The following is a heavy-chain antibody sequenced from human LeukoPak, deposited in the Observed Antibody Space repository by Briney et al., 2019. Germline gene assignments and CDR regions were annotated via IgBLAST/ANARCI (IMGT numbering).Heavy chain of an antibody. CDR2: ISYDGSNK. Sequence: PGGSLRLSCAASGFTFSSYGMHWVRQAPGKGLEWVAVISYDGSNKYYVDSVKGRFTISRDNSKNTLYLQMNSLRAEDTAVYYCAKSSSSWRVYWGQGTLVTVSS. D-gene: IGHD6-13*01. CDR1: GFTFSSYG. J-gene: IGHJ4*02. V-gene: IGHV3-30*18. CDR3: AKSSSSWRVY.